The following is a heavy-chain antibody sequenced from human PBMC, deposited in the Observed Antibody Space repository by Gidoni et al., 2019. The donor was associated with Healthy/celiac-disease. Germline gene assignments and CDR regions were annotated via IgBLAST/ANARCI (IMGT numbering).Heavy chain of an antibody. CDR1: AFTFSSYS. J-gene: IGHJ4*02. CDR2: ISSSSSTI. Sequence: EVQLVESGGGLVQPGGSLRLSCAASAFTFSSYSMNWIRQAPGKGLEWVSYISSSSSTIYYADSVKGRFTISRDNAKNSLYLQMNSLRAEDTAVYYCARESSGGVVIVGFDYWGQGTLVTVSS. D-gene: IGHD3-3*01. CDR3: ARESSGGVVIVGFDY. V-gene: IGHV3-48*01.